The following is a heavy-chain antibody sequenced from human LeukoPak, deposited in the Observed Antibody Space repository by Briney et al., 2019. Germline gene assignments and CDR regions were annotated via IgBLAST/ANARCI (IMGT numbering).Heavy chain of an antibody. CDR1: GFTFSSYV. CDR3: AKGKYGDYYYYGMDV. V-gene: IGHV3-30-3*01. D-gene: IGHD4/OR15-4a*01. CDR2: ISNDGSSK. Sequence: GGSLRLSCAASGFTFSSYVMHWVRQAPGKGLEWVALISNDGSSKYYADSVKGRFTISRDNSKNTLYLQMNSLRAEDTAVYYCAKGKYGDYYYYGMDVWGQGTTVTVSS. J-gene: IGHJ6*02.